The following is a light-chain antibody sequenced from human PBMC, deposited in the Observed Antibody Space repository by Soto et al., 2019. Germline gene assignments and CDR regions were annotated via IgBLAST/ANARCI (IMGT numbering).Light chain of an antibody. V-gene: IGLV2-23*02. CDR3: CSYAGIRDV. Sequence: QSVLNQPASVSGSPGQSITISCTGTNSDIGNYNLVSWYQQHPGKAPKLMIYDVSKRPSGVSDRFSGSKSDNTASLTISGLQAEDEADYYCCSYAGIRDVFGGGTQLTVL. CDR1: NSDIGNYNL. J-gene: IGLJ2*01. CDR2: DVS.